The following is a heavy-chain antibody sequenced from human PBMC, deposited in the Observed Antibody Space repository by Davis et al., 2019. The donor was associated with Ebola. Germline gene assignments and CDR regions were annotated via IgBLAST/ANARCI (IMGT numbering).Heavy chain of an antibody. Sequence: GGSLRLSCAASGFTFSTYTMHWVRQGPGKGLEWVAVISYDGSSKYYADSVKGRFTISRDNSKNTLPLQMNSLRADDTAVYYCERDIDYWGQGTLVTVSS. CDR2: ISYDGSSK. CDR3: ERDIDY. CDR1: GFTFSTYT. V-gene: IGHV3-33*05. J-gene: IGHJ4*02.